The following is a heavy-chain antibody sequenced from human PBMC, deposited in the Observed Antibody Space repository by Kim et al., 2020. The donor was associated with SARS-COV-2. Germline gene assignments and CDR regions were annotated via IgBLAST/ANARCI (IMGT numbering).Heavy chain of an antibody. Sequence: SVKVSCKASGDTFSSYAITWVRQAPGQGLEWMGRIIPRLGIAHYAQKFQGRVTINADKSTYTVSMELSSLRSEDTAIYYCARAVVRGLGWFDPGGQGTLVTVSS. V-gene: IGHV1-69*04. CDR3: ARAVVRGLGWFDP. CDR1: GDTFSSYA. J-gene: IGHJ5*02. D-gene: IGHD3-10*01. CDR2: IIPRLGIA.